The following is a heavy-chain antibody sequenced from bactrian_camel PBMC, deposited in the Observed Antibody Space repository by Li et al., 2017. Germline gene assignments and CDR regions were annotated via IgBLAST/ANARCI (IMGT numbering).Heavy chain of an antibody. J-gene: IGHJ6*01. CDR1: EFTSSTYW. CDR3: VRDGVDFRVVVTGTTFGY. CDR2: INKDGGTT. V-gene: IGHV3S1*01. Sequence: HVQLVESGGGLVQPGGSLRLSCAASEFTSSTYWMYWVRQAPGKGLDWVSSINKDGGTTSYADSVKGRFTISRDNAKNTVYLQMNSLTPEDTAVYYCVRDGVDFRVVVTGTTFGYWGQGTQVTVS. D-gene: IGHD2*01.